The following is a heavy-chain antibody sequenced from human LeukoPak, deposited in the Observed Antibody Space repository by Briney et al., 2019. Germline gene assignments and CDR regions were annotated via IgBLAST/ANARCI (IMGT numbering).Heavy chain of an antibody. J-gene: IGHJ4*02. CDR2: ISYDGSNK. V-gene: IGHV3-30*01. D-gene: IGHD2-15*01. CDR3: ARGGAAFRSHFDY. Sequence: HPGGSLRLSCAASGFTFSSYAMHWVRQAPGKGLEWVAVISYDGSNKYYADSVKGRFTISRDNSKNTLYLQMNSLRAEDTAVYYCARGGAAFRSHFDYWGQGTLVTVSS. CDR1: GFTFSSYA.